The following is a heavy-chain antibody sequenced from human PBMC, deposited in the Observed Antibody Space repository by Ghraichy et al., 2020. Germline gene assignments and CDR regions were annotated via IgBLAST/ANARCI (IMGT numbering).Heavy chain of an antibody. CDR3: ARVPGGVYGDYVGQGYYYYYGMDV. Sequence: SETLSLTCTVSGGSISSGDYYWSWIRQPPGKGLEWIGYIYYSGSTYYNPSLKSRVTISVDTSKNQFSLKLSSVTAADTAVYYCARVPGGVYGDYVGQGYYYYYGMDVWGQGTTVTVSS. CDR1: GGSISSGDYY. V-gene: IGHV4-30-4*01. CDR2: IYYSGST. J-gene: IGHJ6*02. D-gene: IGHD4-17*01.